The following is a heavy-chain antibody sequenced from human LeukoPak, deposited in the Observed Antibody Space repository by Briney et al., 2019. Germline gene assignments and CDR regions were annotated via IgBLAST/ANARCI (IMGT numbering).Heavy chain of an antibody. V-gene: IGHV3-48*03. J-gene: IGHJ5*02. Sequence: GGSLRLSCAASGFTFSSYEMNWVRQAPGKGLEWVSYISSSGSTIYYADSVKGRFTISRDNAKNSLYLQMNSLRAEDTAVYYCARVPSHNYYDTWLDPWGQGTLVTVSS. D-gene: IGHD3-22*01. CDR1: GFTFSSYE. CDR3: ARVPSHNYYDTWLDP. CDR2: ISSSGSTI.